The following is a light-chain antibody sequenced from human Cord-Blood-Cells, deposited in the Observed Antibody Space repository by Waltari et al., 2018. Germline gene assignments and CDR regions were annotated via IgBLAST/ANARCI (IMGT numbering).Light chain of an antibody. J-gene: IGKJ4*01. Sequence: DIVMTQSPDSLAVSLGERATINCKSSQSVLYSSNNKDYLARYQQEPGQPPKLLIYWASTRESGVPDLFSGSGSGTDFTLTISSLQAEDVAVYYCQQYYSTPLTFGGGTKVEIK. V-gene: IGKV4-1*01. CDR1: QSVLYSSNNKDY. CDR3: QQYYSTPLT. CDR2: WAS.